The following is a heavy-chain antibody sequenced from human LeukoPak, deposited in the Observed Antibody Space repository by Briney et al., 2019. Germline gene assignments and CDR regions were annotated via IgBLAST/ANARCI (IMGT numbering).Heavy chain of an antibody. V-gene: IGHV1-18*01. J-gene: IGHJ5*02. Sequence: ASVKVSCKASGYTFTSYGISWVRQAPGQGLEWMGWISAYNGNTNYAQKLQGRVTMTTDTSASTAYMELRSLRSDDTAVYYCAREDNGDYPNWFDPWGQGTLVTVSS. CDR2: ISAYNGNT. CDR3: AREDNGDYPNWFDP. D-gene: IGHD4-17*01. CDR1: GYTFTSYG.